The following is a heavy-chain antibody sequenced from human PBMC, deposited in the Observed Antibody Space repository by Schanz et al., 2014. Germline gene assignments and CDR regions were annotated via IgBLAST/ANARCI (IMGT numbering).Heavy chain of an antibody. CDR2: ITRSGGGT. V-gene: IGHV3-64*04. CDR1: GFTFSSYA. CDR3: ARDGDRFYHNYYMDV. Sequence: QVQLVESGGGVVQPGRSLRLSCSASGFTFSSYAMHWVRQASGKGLEYVSAITRSGGGTYYSDSVKGRFTISRDNSKNTLYLQMNTLRAEDTAVYYCARDGDRFYHNYYMDVWGKGTTXTVSS. D-gene: IGHD4-17*01. J-gene: IGHJ6*03.